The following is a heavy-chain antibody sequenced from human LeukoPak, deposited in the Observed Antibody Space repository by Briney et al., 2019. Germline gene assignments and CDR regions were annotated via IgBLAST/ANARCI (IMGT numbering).Heavy chain of an antibody. Sequence: GGSLRLSCAASGFTFSSYWMSWVRQAPGKGLEWVANIKQDGSEKYYVDSVKGRFTISRDNAKNSLYLQMNSLRAEDTAVYYCARASYSSSWYLGAFDIWGQGTMVTVSS. CDR1: GFTFSSYW. J-gene: IGHJ3*02. V-gene: IGHV3-7*01. CDR3: ARASYSSSWYLGAFDI. CDR2: IKQDGSEK. D-gene: IGHD6-13*01.